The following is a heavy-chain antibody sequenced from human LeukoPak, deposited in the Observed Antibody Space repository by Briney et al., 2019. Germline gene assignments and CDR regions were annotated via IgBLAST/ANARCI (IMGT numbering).Heavy chain of an antibody. J-gene: IGHJ4*02. D-gene: IGHD6-19*01. CDR2: IYPGDSDT. V-gene: IGHV5-51*01. CDR3: ARLLQGVAGTWGY. Sequence: GESLNISCKASGYSFTTYWIAWVRQMPGKGLEWMGMIYPGDSDTRYSPSFQGQITISVDKSISIAYLQWSSLKASDTAMYYCARLLQGVAGTWGYWGQGTLVTV. CDR1: GYSFTTYW.